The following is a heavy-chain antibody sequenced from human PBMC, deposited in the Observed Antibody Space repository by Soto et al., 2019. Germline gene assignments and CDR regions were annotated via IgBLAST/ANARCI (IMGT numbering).Heavy chain of an antibody. CDR3: ARDSAY. V-gene: IGHV4-34*01. Sequence: AETLSLTCAVYGGSFSGYYWSWIRQPPGKGLEWIGEINHSGSTNYNPSLKSRFTISRDNSRNTLYLQMNSLRAEDTAVYYCARDSAYWGQGTLVTVSS. J-gene: IGHJ4*02. CDR2: INHSGST. CDR1: GGSFSGYY.